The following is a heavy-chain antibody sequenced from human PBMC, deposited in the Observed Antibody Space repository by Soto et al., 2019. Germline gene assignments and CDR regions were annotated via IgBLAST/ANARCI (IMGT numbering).Heavy chain of an antibody. CDR2: TYYRSKWYA. V-gene: IGHV6-1*01. CDR1: GATVSIYSAA. Sequence: QVQLQQSGPGLVKPSQTLSLTCAISGATVSIYSAAWNWIRQSPSRGREWLGRTYYRSKWYADYAVAVKSRRTINPNTSNNQYSLQLKSVRPDDTDVYCWARGSQSTFDSWGQGTVVTVSS. J-gene: IGHJ3*02. CDR3: ARGSQSTFDS.